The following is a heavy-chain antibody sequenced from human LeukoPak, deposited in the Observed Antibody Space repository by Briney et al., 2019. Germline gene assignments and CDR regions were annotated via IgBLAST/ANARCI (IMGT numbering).Heavy chain of an antibody. CDR2: INPSGGST. CDR3: ARDGVLRFLEWLFVQPRGWFNP. V-gene: IGHV1-46*01. Sequence: ASVKVSCKASGYTFTGYHMHWVRQAPGQGLEWMGIINPSGGSTSYAQKFQGRVTMTRDTSTSTVYMELSSLRSEDTAVYYCARDGVLRFLEWLFVQPRGWFNPWGQGTLVTVSS. CDR1: GYTFTGYH. D-gene: IGHD3-3*01. J-gene: IGHJ5*02.